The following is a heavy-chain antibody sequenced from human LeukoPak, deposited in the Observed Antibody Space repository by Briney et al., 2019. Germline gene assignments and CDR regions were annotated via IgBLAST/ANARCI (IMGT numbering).Heavy chain of an antibody. CDR2: IYYTGKT. Sequence: SETLSLTCTVSGGSISGYYWSWIRQAPGKGLEWIAYIYYTGKTNYNPSLTSRVTISVDTYKNQFSLKVRSVTAADTAVYYRARQQGDRRLWDYWGQGTLVTVSS. J-gene: IGHJ4*02. V-gene: IGHV4-59*08. D-gene: IGHD1-26*01. CDR1: GGSISGYY. CDR3: ARQQGDRRLWDY.